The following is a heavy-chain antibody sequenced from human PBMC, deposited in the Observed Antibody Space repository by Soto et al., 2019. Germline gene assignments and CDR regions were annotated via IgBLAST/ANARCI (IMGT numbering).Heavy chain of an antibody. J-gene: IGHJ4*02. D-gene: IGHD3-10*01. CDR2: ISSSSHYI. CDR3: ARDLGEVSAL. V-gene: IGHV3-21*01. Sequence: PGVSLRLSCLASGFRFSGSTMNWVRQAPGKGLNWVSSISSSSHYIYYADSLKGRFTISRDNAENSLFLQMNSLRAEDTAVYYCARDLGEVSALWGPGTLVTVSS. CDR1: GFRFSGST.